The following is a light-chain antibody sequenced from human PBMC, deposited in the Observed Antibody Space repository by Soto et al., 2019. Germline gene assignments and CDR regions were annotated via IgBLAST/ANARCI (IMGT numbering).Light chain of an antibody. V-gene: IGLV2-11*01. CDR2: DVS. CDR3: CSYAGRPYV. J-gene: IGLJ1*01. Sequence: QSALTQPRSVSGSRGQSVTISCTGTSSDVGGYNCVSWYQQHPGKAPKLMIYDVSKRPSGVPDRFSGSKSGNTASLTISGLQAEDEADYYCCSYAGRPYVFGTGTKVTVL. CDR1: SSDVGGYNC.